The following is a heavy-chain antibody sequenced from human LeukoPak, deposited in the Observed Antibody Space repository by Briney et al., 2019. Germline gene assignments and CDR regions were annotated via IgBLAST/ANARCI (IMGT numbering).Heavy chain of an antibody. V-gene: IGHV4-59*08. J-gene: IGHJ4*02. D-gene: IGHD3-22*01. CDR1: GGSISTYY. CDR3: ARREVGLQSSGIDY. Sequence: SGTLSLTCTVSGGSISTYYWSWIRQPPGKGLEWIGCVYYSGSTNYNPSLKSRVTISVDTSKNQFSLKLSSVTAADTAVYYCARREVGLQSSGIDYWGQGTLVTVSS. CDR2: VYYSGST.